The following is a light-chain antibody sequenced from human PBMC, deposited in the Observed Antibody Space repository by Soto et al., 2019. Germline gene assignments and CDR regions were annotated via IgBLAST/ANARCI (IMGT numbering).Light chain of an antibody. CDR3: QQSGRP. J-gene: IGKJ1*01. Sequence: ETVLTQSPGSLSLSLGDRATLSCRASQTVSNSYLAWYQQKPGQAPRLLIYGASSRATGIPDRFSGSGSGTDFTLTISRLEPEDSAVYYCQQSGRPFGQGTKVDIK. CDR2: GAS. V-gene: IGKV3-20*01. CDR1: QTVSNSY.